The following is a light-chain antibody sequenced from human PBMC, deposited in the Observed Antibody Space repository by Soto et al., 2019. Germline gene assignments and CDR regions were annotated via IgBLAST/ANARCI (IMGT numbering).Light chain of an antibody. Sequence: QSALTQPRSVSGSPGQSLTISCTGTSSDVGGYNYVSWYQQHPGKVPKLMIYDVTKRPSGVPDRFSGSKSGNTASLTISGLQSEDEADYYCCSHAGSYTYVFGTGTKLTV. V-gene: IGLV2-11*01. CDR3: CSHAGSYTYV. CDR1: SSDVGGYNY. CDR2: DVT. J-gene: IGLJ1*01.